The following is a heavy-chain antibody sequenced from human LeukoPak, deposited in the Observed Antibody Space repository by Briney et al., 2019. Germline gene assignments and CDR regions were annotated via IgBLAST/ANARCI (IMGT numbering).Heavy chain of an antibody. V-gene: IGHV3-21*01. CDR1: GFTFSSYS. CDR2: ISSSSSYI. Sequence: PGGSLRLSCAASGFTFSSYSMNWVRQAPGKGLEWVSSISSSSSYIYHADSVKGRFTISRGNAKNSLYLQMNRRRAEDTAVYYCARDMTTVTTLDYWGQGTLVTVSS. CDR3: ARDMTTVTTLDY. J-gene: IGHJ4*02. D-gene: IGHD4-17*01.